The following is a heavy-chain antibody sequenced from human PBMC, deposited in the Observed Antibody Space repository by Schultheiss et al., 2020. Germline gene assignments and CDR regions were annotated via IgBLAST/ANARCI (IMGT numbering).Heavy chain of an antibody. J-gene: IGHJ4*02. CDR3: ARDIAARRDGYKSFGSAGY. D-gene: IGHD5-24*01. CDR2: IWYDGSNK. Sequence: GGSLRLSCAASGFTFSSYAMHWVRQAPGKGLEWVAVIWYDGSNKYYADSVKGRFTISRDNSKNTLYLQMNSLRAEDTAVYYCARDIAARRDGYKSFGSAGYWGQGTLVTVSS. V-gene: IGHV3-30*04. CDR1: GFTFSSYA.